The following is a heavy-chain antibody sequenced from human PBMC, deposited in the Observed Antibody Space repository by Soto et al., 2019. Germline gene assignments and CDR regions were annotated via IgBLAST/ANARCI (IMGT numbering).Heavy chain of an antibody. CDR1: GFTVRNYD. CDR2: ISAAGDP. Sequence: EVQLVESGGGLVQPGGSLRLSCEASGFTVRNYDMHWVRQGTGKGLEWVSGISAAGDPDYADFVEGRFTISSENAQNSFFLQMNSLRVGDTAVYYCARTDRDFYGLDVWGQGTTVIVSS. J-gene: IGHJ6*02. V-gene: IGHV3-13*05. CDR3: ARTDRDFYGLDV.